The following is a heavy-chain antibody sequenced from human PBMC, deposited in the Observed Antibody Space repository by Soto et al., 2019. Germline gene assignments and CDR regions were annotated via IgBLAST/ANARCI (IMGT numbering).Heavy chain of an antibody. CDR3: ARKYSSSNPVDY. CDR1: GFTFSGYA. D-gene: IGHD6-6*01. Sequence: PGGSLRLSCAASGFTFSGYAMHWVRQAPGKGLEWVAVISYDGSNKYYADSVKGRFTISRDNSKNTLYLQMNSLRAEDTAVYYCARKYSSSNPVDYWGQGTLVTVSS. J-gene: IGHJ4*02. V-gene: IGHV3-30*04. CDR2: ISYDGSNK.